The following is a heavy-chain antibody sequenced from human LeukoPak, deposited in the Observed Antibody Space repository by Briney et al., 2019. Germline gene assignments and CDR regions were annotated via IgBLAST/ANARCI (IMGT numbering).Heavy chain of an antibody. CDR2: MNPNNGNT. D-gene: IGHD3-10*01. CDR1: GYTFTSYD. CDR3: ARGRNSMVRGVIITEDY. J-gene: IGHJ4*02. V-gene: IGHV1-8*01. Sequence: GASVKVSCKASGYTFTSYDINWVRQATGQGLEWMGWMNPNNGNTGYAQKFQGRVTMTRNTSISTDYMELSSLRSEDTAVYYCARGRNSMVRGVIITEDYWGQGTLVTVSS.